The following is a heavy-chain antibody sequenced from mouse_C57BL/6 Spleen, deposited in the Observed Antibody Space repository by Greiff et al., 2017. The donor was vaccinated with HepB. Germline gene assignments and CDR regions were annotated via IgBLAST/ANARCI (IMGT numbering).Heavy chain of an antibody. D-gene: IGHD3-2*02. Sequence: QVQLQQSGAELVRPGASVKLSCKASGYTFTDYYINWVKQRPGQGLEWIARIYPGSGNTYYNEKFKGKATLTAEKSSSTAYMQLSSLTSEDSAVYFCARSGSGYGFAYWGQGTLVTVSA. J-gene: IGHJ3*01. V-gene: IGHV1-76*01. CDR1: GYTFTDYY. CDR2: IYPGSGNT. CDR3: ARSGSGYGFAY.